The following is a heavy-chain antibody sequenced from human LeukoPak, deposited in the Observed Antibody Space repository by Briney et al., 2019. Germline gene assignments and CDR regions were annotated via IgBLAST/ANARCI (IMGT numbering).Heavy chain of an antibody. J-gene: IGHJ4*02. V-gene: IGHV3-7*01. CDR3: ARDDGVLPYDY. CDR1: GFIFSSYW. Sequence: GGSLRLSCAASGFIFSSYWMTWVRQAPGKGLEWVANIKQDGSEKYYVDSVKGRFTISRDNAKNSLYLQMNSLRAEDTAVYYCARDDGVLPYDYWGQGTLVTVSS. D-gene: IGHD3-9*01. CDR2: IKQDGSEK.